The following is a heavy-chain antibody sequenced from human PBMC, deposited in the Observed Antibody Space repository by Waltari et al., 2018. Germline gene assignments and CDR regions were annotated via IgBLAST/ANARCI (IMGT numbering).Heavy chain of an antibody. J-gene: IGHJ4*02. CDR2: ISSSSSSI. D-gene: IGHD3-22*01. Sequence: EVQLVDSGGGLVKPGGSLRLHCAASGFTFSTYSMNWVHQVPGKGLDWVSSISSSSSSIYYADSVKGRFTISRDNAKNSLDLQMNSLRVEDTAVYYCARGRIYHDSSASGYYFDYWGQGTLVAVSS. V-gene: IGHV3-21*01. CDR3: ARGRIYHDSSASGYYFDY. CDR1: GFTFSTYS.